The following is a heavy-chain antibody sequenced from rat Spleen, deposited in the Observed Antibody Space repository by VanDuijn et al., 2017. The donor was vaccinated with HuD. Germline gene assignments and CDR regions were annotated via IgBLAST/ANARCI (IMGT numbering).Heavy chain of an antibody. Sequence: QVQLKESGPGLVQPSETLSLTCTVSGFSLTSYSVIWVRQPPGKGLEWMGTIWANGNTNYNSGLKSRLSISRDTSKSQIYLKMNSLQTEDTATYYCARADIGAIYTDGIWGQGVMVTVSS. D-gene: IGHD1-2*01. CDR1: GFSLTSYS. CDR2: IWANGNT. CDR3: ARADIGAIYTDGI. J-gene: IGHJ2*01. V-gene: IGHV2-13*01.